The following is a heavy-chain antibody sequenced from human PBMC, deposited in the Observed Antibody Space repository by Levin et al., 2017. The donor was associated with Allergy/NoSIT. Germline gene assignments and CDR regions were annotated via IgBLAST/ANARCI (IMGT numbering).Heavy chain of an antibody. D-gene: IGHD3-10*01. J-gene: IGHJ4*02. Sequence: AGGSLRLSCAASGFTFDDYAMHWVRQAPGKGLEWVSLVSWDGGSAYYADSVKGRFTISRDNNKNSLYLQMHTLRTEDTALYYCAKDKLSHAPSGIDYWGQGTLVTVSS. CDR3: AKDKLSHAPSGIDY. V-gene: IGHV3-43D*03. CDR2: VSWDGGSA. CDR1: GFTFDDYA.